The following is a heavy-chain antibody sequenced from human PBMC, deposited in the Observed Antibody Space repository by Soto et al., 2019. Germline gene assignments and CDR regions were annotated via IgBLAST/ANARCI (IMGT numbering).Heavy chain of an antibody. CDR3: ARDSGYCSSTSCYTGWGVDYYYGMDV. D-gene: IGHD2-2*02. Sequence: PGGSLRLSCAASGFTFSSYSMNWVRQVPGKGLEWVSSISSSSSYIYYADSVKGRFTISRDNAKNSLYLQMNSLRAEDTAVYYCARDSGYCSSTSCYTGWGVDYYYGMDVWGQGTTVTVSS. J-gene: IGHJ6*02. V-gene: IGHV3-21*01. CDR1: GFTFSSYS. CDR2: ISSSSSYI.